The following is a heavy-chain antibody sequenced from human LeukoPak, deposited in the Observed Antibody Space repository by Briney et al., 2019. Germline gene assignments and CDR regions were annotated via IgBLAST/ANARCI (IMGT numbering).Heavy chain of an antibody. D-gene: IGHD1-14*01. Sequence: SETLSFTCNVSGVSISSSYWIWIRQPPGKGLEGVGYIYNTGTTNYNPSLNSRVTISVDTSKNQLSLRLSSLTAADTAVYYCARHEPPGARRHLDYWGQGTLVTVSS. V-gene: IGHV4-59*08. J-gene: IGHJ4*02. CDR3: ARHEPPGARRHLDY. CDR2: IYNTGTT. CDR1: GVSISSSY.